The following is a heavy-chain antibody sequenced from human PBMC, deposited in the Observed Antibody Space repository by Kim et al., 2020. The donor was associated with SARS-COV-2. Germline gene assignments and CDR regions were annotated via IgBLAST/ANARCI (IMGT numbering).Heavy chain of an antibody. V-gene: IGHV3-7*01. CDR3: ARGYYGMNV. CDR1: GFTFSSYW. CDR2: IKQDGSEE. Sequence: GGSLRLSCAASGFTFSSYWMSWVRQAPGKGLEWLANIKQDGSEEYYVDSVTGRFTISGDNAKNSQYLQMNSLRAEDTGVYYCARGYYGMNVWGQGTTVTV. J-gene: IGHJ6*02.